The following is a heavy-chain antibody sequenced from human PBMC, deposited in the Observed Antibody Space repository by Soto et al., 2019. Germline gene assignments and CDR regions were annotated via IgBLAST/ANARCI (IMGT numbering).Heavy chain of an antibody. Sequence: EGSLRLYCVASGFTFSSYAMSWVRQAPGKGLEWVSAISGSGGSTYYADSVKGRFTISRDNSKNTLYLQMSSLRAEDTAVYYCAKDIDRRYYYDSSGYPGKHFDYWGQGTLVTVSS. CDR2: ISGSGGST. D-gene: IGHD3-22*01. CDR1: GFTFSSYA. J-gene: IGHJ4*02. CDR3: AKDIDRRYYYDSSGYPGKHFDY. V-gene: IGHV3-23*01.